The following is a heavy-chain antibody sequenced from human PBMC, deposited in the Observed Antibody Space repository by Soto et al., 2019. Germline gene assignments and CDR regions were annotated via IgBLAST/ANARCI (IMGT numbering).Heavy chain of an antibody. V-gene: IGHV4-31*03. J-gene: IGHJ4*02. CDR3: ARVPLYYYDSSGYPSDY. CDR1: GGSISSGGYY. Sequence: TLSLTCTVSGGSISSGGYYWSWIRQHPGKCLEWIGYIYYSGSTYYNPSLNSRVTISVDTSKNQFSLKLSSVTAADTAVYYCARVPLYYYDSSGYPSDYWGQGTLVTVSS. D-gene: IGHD3-22*01. CDR2: IYYSGST.